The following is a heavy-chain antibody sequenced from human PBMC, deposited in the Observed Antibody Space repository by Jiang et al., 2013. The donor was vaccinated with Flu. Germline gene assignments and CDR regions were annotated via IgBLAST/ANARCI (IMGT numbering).Heavy chain of an antibody. D-gene: IGHD3-16*01. CDR3: ARVAGGGIDYFDY. CDR2: INHSGST. V-gene: IGHV4-34*01. J-gene: IGHJ4*02. Sequence: LLKPSETLSLTCAVYGGSFSGYYWSWIRQPPGKGLEWIGEINHSGSTNYNPSLKSRVTISVDTSKNQFSLKLSSVTAADTAVYYCARVAGGGIDYFDYWGQGTLVTVSS. CDR1: GGSFSGYY.